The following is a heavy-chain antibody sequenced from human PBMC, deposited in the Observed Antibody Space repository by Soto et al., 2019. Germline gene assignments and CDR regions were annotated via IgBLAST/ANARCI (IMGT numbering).Heavy chain of an antibody. D-gene: IGHD2-2*01. CDR1: GYTFTNYY. CDR2: INPSSGST. V-gene: IGHV1-46*01. J-gene: IGHJ6*03. CDR3: ARVVPPAQGFNNYYYSIDV. Sequence: QVQRVQSGAEVKKPGASVKVSCKASGYTFTNYYMHCVRQAPGQGLEWMGIINPSSGSTSYAQKFQGRVNMTRDTSTSTVYMELSSLRSEDTAVYYCARVVPPAQGFNNYYYSIDVWGKGTTVTVSS.